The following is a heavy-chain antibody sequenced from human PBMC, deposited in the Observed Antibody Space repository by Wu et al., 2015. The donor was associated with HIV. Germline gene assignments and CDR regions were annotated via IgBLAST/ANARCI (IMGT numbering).Heavy chain of an antibody. Sequence: QVQLVQSGAEVKKPGASVKVSCKASGYTFTSYDINWVRQATGQGLEWMGWMNPKSGNTGYAQKFQGRVTMTRNTSISTTYMELSSLRSEDTAVYYCARAYSSRWNDYYYYYGMDVVGPKGPRSPSPQ. CDR3: ARAYSSRWNDYYYYYGMDV. J-gene: IGHJ6*01. V-gene: IGHV1-8*01. D-gene: IGHD6-13*01. CDR1: GYTFTSYD. CDR2: MNPKSGNT.